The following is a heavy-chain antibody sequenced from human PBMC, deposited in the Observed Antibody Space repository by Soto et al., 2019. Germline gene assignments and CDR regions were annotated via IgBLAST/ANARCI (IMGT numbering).Heavy chain of an antibody. D-gene: IGHD2-15*01. J-gene: IGHJ1*01. V-gene: IGHV3-33*01. CDR1: GFTFSSYG. CDR3: ARDCSGGSCYSFFY. Sequence: GGSLRLSCAASGFTFSSYGMHWVRQAPGKGLEWVAVIWYDGSNQYYADSVKGRFTISRDNSKNTLYLQMNSLRAEDTAVYYCARDCSGGSCYSFFYWGQGTLVTVSS. CDR2: IWYDGSNQ.